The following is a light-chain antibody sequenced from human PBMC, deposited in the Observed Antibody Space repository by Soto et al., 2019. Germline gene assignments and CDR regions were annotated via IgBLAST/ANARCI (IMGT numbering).Light chain of an antibody. J-gene: IGLJ2*01. CDR1: SSNIVAGYD. CDR3: QSYDSSLSAVV. CDR2: GNS. Sequence: QSVLTQPPSVSGAPGQTVTISCTGSSSNIVAGYDVHWYQQLPGTAPKLLIYGNSNRPSGVPDRFSGSKSGTSASLAITGLQAEDEADYYCQSYDSSLSAVVFGGGTKLTVL. V-gene: IGLV1-40*01.